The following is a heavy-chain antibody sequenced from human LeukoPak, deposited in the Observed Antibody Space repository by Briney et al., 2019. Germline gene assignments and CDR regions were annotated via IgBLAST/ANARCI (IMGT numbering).Heavy chain of an antibody. CDR1: GFTFNVYS. CDR3: ARDSSDFDY. CDR2: ISSNSKYI. D-gene: IGHD3-22*01. J-gene: IGHJ4*02. V-gene: IGHV3-21*01. Sequence: GGSLRLSCAASGFTFNVYSMNWVRQAPGKGLEWVSSISSNSKYIYYADSMRGRFTVSRDNAKNSLFLQLNSLRAEDTAVYYCARDSSDFDYWGQGTLVTVYS.